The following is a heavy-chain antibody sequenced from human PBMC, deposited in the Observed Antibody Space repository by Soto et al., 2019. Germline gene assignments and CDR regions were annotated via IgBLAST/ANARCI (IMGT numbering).Heavy chain of an antibody. V-gene: IGHV3-11*06. D-gene: IGHD2-8*02. CDR3: AREWRGTTSLLGVYYYYGMDV. CDR1: GFTFSDYY. CDR2: ISSSSSYT. Sequence: GGSLRLSCAASGFTFSDYYMSWIRQAPGKGLEWVSYISSSSSYTNYADSVKGRFTISRDNAKNSLYLQMNSLRAEDTAVYYCAREWRGTTSLLGVYYYYGMDVWGQGTTVTVSS. J-gene: IGHJ6*02.